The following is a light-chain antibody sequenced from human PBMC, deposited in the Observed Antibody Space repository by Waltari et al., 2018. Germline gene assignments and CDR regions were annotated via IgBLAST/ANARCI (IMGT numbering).Light chain of an antibody. CDR1: SSNLGVHS. Sequence: QSVLTQSPSASATPGQRFTISCSGSSSNLGVHSDNWYQHVPGAAPRLRIYSNSRRPSGVPDRFSGSKSGTSASLAISGLQSDDEADYYCAAWDSNVNAWLFGGGTKVTVL. CDR3: AAWDSNVNAWL. CDR2: SNS. V-gene: IGLV1-44*01. J-gene: IGLJ2*01.